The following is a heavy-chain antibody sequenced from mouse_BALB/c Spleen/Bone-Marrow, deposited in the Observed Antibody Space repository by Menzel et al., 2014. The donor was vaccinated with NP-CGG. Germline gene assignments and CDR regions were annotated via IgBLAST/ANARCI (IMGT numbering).Heavy chain of an antibody. CDR2: ISSGGSYT. CDR1: GFTFSTYA. D-gene: IGHD1-1*01. CDR3: ARDGYGSSD. V-gene: IGHV5-9-4*01. Sequence: VQLKESGGVLVKPGGSLKLSCAASGFTFSTYAMSWVRQSPEKRLEWVAEISSGGSYTYYPDTVTGRFTISRDNAKNTLYLEMSSLMSEDTAMYYCARDGYGSSDWGQGTLVTVSA. J-gene: IGHJ3*01.